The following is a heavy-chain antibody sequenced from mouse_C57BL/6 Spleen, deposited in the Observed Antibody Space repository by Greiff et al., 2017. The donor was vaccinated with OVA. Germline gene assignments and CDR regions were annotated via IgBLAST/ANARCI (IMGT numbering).Heavy chain of an antibody. V-gene: IGHV1-69*01. D-gene: IGHD2-1*01. CDR3: ARYLIYYVSTGYCDY. Sequence: QVQLQQPGAELVMPGASVKLSCKASGYTFTSYWMHWVKQRPGQGLEWIGEIDPSDSYTTYNQKFKGKSTLTVDKSSSTAYVQRSSRTSEDSAVYYCARYLIYYVSTGYCDYWGQGTTLTVSS. CDR2: IDPSDSYT. CDR1: GYTFTSYW. J-gene: IGHJ2*01.